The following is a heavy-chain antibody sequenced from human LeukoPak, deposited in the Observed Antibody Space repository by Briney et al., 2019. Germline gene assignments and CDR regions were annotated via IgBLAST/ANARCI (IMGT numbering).Heavy chain of an antibody. Sequence: PVGSLRLSCAASGFTFSSYGMHGVRQAPGKGLEGVAVIWYDGSNKYTADSVKGRFTISRDNSKNTLYLQMNSLRAEDTAVYYCAREGGRYCSSTSCYPMAFDYWGQGTLVTVSS. CDR3: AREGGRYCSSTSCYPMAFDY. D-gene: IGHD2-2*01. CDR1: GFTFSSYG. V-gene: IGHV3-33*01. CDR2: IWYDGSNK. J-gene: IGHJ4*02.